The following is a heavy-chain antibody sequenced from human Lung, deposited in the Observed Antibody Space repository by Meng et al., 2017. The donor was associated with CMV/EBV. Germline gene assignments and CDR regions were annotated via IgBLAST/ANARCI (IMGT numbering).Heavy chain of an antibody. V-gene: IGHV3-23*01. Sequence: GESLKISCAASGFSFNSYAMTWVRQAPGKGLEWVSGISGGGGSTYYADSVKGRFTISRDNSKNTLFVQMNSLRAEDTSVYYCARFGGTGSSGWLGYGRAVWGQGTXVTVSS. D-gene: IGHD6-19*01. CDR3: ARFGGTGSSGWLGYGRAV. CDR1: GFSFNSYA. CDR2: ISGGGGST. J-gene: IGHJ6*02.